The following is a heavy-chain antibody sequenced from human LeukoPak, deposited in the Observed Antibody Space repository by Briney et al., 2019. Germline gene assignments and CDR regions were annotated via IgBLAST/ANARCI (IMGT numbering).Heavy chain of an antibody. J-gene: IGHJ6*03. CDR3: ARDGALRFLEWLSKGYYYYYYMDV. V-gene: IGHV1-69*05. CDR1: GGTFSSYA. Sequence: SVKVSCKASGGTFSSYAISWVRQAPGQGLEWMGGIIPIFGTANYAQKFQGRVTITTDESTSTAYMELSSLRSEDTAVYHCARDGALRFLEWLSKGYYYYYYMDVWGKGTTVTVSS. D-gene: IGHD3-3*01. CDR2: IIPIFGTA.